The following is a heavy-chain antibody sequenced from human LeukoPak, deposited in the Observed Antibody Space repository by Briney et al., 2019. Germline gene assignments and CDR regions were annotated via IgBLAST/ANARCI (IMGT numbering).Heavy chain of an antibody. J-gene: IGHJ1*01. Sequence: ASVTVSCTASVYTFTSYDINWVRQATGQGLEWMGWMNPNSGNTGYAQKFQGRVTMTRNTSISTAYMELSSLRSEDTAVYYCARGPYYYDSSGYYYAEYFQHWGQGTLVTVSS. CDR2: MNPNSGNT. CDR1: VYTFTSYD. V-gene: IGHV1-8*01. CDR3: ARGPYYYDSSGYYYAEYFQH. D-gene: IGHD3-22*01.